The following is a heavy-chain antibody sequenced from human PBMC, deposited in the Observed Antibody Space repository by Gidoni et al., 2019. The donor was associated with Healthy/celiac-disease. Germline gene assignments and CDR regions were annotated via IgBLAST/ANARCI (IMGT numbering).Heavy chain of an antibody. V-gene: IGHV3-23*01. Sequence: EVQLLESGGGLVQPGGSLRLSCAASGFTFSSYAMSWVRQAPGKGLEWVSAISGSGGSTYYADSVKGRFTISRDNSKNTLYLQMNSLRAEDTAVYYCAKSGTRSWFGELLSAKLDYWGQGTLVTVSS. CDR2: ISGSGGST. CDR1: GFTFSSYA. D-gene: IGHD3-10*01. J-gene: IGHJ4*02. CDR3: AKSGTRSWFGELLSAKLDY.